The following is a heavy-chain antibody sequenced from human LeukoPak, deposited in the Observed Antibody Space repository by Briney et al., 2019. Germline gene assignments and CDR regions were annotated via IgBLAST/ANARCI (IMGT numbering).Heavy chain of an antibody. J-gene: IGHJ4*02. V-gene: IGHV3-21*01. CDR3: ARLHNHYYDSSGYVDY. CDR1: GFTFSSFS. D-gene: IGHD3-22*01. CDR2: ISSSSSYI. Sequence: PGGSLRLPCAASGFTFSSFSMNWARQAPGKGLEWVSSISSSSSYIYYADSVKGRFTIPRDNAKNSLYLQMNSLRAEDTAVYYCARLHNHYYDSSGYVDYWGQGTLVTVSS.